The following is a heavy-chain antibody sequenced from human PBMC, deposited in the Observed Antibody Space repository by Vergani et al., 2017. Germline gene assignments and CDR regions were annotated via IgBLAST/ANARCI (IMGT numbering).Heavy chain of an antibody. J-gene: IGHJ3*02. V-gene: IGHV1-69*13. CDR3: ARDRAYDYGGNSGVDAFDI. D-gene: IGHD4-23*01. Sequence: QVQLVQSGAEVKKPGSSVKVSCKASGGTFSSYAISWVRQAPGQGLEWMGRIIPIFGTANYAQKFQGRVTITADESTSTAYMELSSLRSEDTAVYYCARDRAYDYGGNSGVDAFDIWGQGTTVTVSS. CDR1: GGTFSSYA. CDR2: IIPIFGTA.